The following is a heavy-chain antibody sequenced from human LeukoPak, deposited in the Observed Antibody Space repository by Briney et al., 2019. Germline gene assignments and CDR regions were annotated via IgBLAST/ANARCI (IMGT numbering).Heavy chain of an antibody. CDR1: GFTFSSYW. J-gene: IGHJ6*03. V-gene: IGHV3-7*01. CDR3: ARVLGSTSYHMDV. D-gene: IGHD2-2*01. Sequence: GGSLRLSCAASGFTFSSYWMSWVRQAPGKGLEWVANIKQDGSEKYYVDSVKGRFTISRGNAKNSLYLQMNSLRAEDTAVYYCARVLGSTSYHMDVWGKGTTVTVSS. CDR2: IKQDGSEK.